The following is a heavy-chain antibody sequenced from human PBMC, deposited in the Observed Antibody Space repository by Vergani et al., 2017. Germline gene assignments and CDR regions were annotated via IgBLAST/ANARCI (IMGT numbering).Heavy chain of an antibody. J-gene: IGHJ6*02. V-gene: IGHV3-9*03. CDR2: ISWNSGSI. Sequence: EVQLVESGGGLVQPGRSLRLSCAASGFTFDDYAMHWVRQAPGKGLEWVSGISWNSGSIGYADSVKGRFTISRDNAKNSLYLQMNSLRAEDMALYYCAKDLGDYYYYCMDVWGQGTTVTVSS. CDR3: AKDLGDYYYYCMDV. CDR1: GFTFDDYA.